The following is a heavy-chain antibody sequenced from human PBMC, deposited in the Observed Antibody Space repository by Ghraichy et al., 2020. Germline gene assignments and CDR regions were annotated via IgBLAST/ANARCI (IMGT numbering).Heavy chain of an antibody. CDR2: ISGSGGST. J-gene: IGHJ4*02. V-gene: IGHV3-23*01. CDR1: GFTFSSYA. CDR3: AKSPSASSSWETHLYWWELLAFGAFDY. Sequence: GESLNISCAASGFTFSSYAMSWVRQAPGKGLEWVSAISGSGGSTYYADSVKGRFTISRDNSKNTLYLQMNSLRAEDTAVYYCAKSPSASSSWETHLYWWELLAFGAFDYWGQGTLVTVSS. D-gene: IGHD6-13*01.